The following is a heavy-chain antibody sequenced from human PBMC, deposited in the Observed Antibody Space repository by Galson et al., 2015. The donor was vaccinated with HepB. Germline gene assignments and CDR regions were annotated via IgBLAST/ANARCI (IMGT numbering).Heavy chain of an antibody. V-gene: IGHV1-3*01. CDR1: GYTFTSYA. J-gene: IGHJ5*02. D-gene: IGHD6-6*01. Sequence: SVKVSCKASGYTFTSYAMHWVRQAPGQRLEWMGWINAGNGNTKYSQKFQGRVTITRDTSASTAYMELSSLKPEDTAVYYCARGKGSIAARPDPWGQGTLVTVSS. CDR3: ARGKGSIAARPDP. CDR2: INAGNGNT.